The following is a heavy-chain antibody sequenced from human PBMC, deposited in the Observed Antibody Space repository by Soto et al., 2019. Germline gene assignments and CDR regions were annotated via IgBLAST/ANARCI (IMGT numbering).Heavy chain of an antibody. J-gene: IGHJ6*02. CDR1: GGTFSSYA. CDR3: ARYGRSMVRGTSYGMGV. Sequence: SVKVSCKASGGTFSSYAISWVRQAPGQGLEWMGGIIPIFGTANYAQKFQGRVTITADESTSTAYMELSSLRSEDTAVYYCARYGRSMVRGTSYGMGVWGQGTTVPASS. D-gene: IGHD3-10*01. V-gene: IGHV1-69*13. CDR2: IIPIFGTA.